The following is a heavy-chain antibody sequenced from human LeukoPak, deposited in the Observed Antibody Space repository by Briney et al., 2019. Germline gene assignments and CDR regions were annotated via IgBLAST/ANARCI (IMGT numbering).Heavy chain of an antibody. CDR2: IYHSGST. CDR3: ARGYDSSGYYSHRYFDY. V-gene: IGHV4-30-2*01. Sequence: PSETLSLTCAVSGGSISSGGYSCSWIRQPPGKGLEWIGYIYHSGSTYYNPSLKSRVTISVDRSKNQFSLKLSSVTAADTAVYYCARGYDSSGYYSHRYFDYWGQGTLVTVSS. J-gene: IGHJ4*02. CDR1: GGSISSGGYS. D-gene: IGHD3-22*01.